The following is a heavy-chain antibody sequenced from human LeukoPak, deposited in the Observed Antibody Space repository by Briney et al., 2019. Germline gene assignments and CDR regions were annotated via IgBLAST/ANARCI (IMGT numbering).Heavy chain of an antibody. Sequence: GGSLRLSCAASGFTFSSYAMSWVRQAPGKGLEWVSAIGGSGGSTYYADSVKGRFTISRDNSKNTLYLQMNSLRAEDTAVYYCARGGGNHYYGMDVWGQGTTVTVSS. CDR1: GFTFSSYA. D-gene: IGHD2-15*01. J-gene: IGHJ6*02. V-gene: IGHV3-23*01. CDR3: ARGGGNHYYGMDV. CDR2: IGGSGGST.